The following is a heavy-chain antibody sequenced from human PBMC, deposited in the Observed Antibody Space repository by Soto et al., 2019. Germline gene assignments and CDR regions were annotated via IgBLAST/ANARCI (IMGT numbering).Heavy chain of an antibody. D-gene: IGHD2-15*01. J-gene: IGHJ6*03. CDR2: INSDGSVS. CDR1: GFTFRNYW. V-gene: IGHV3-74*02. CDR3: ARGDCVGGSCYSLAGSFYYYMDA. Sequence: EVQLVESGGGLVQPGGSLRLSCAASGFTFRNYWMYWVRQAPGQGLEWVSRINSDGSVSSYADSVKGRLTISRDNVKNTLYLIMDSLRAEDTAVYYCARGDCVGGSCYSLAGSFYYYMDAWGKGTKVTVFS.